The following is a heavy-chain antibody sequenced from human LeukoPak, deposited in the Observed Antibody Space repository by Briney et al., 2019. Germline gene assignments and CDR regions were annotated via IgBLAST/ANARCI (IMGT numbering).Heavy chain of an antibody. CDR1: GFDFSSNW. CDR3: AKDNYWSIDY. D-gene: IGHD3-3*01. V-gene: IGHV3-74*01. CDR2: IKGDGIST. Sequence: QSGGSLRLSCAASGFDFSSNWMHWVRHAPGQGLVWVSRIKGDGISTNYADSVKGRFTISRDIAKNTLYLQMNSLRAEDTGVYYCAKDNYWSIDYWGRGTLVTVSS. J-gene: IGHJ4*02.